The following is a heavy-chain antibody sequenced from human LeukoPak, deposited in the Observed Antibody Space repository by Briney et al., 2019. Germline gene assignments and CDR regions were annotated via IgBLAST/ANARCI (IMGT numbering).Heavy chain of an antibody. Sequence: GGSLRLSCAASGFTFSSYAMSWVRQAPGKGLEWVSAISGRVGSTYYADSGTGRFTIYRDNSNNTLYLQMNSLRAEGTAVYYCATNAMVDAFDIWGQGTMVTVSS. J-gene: IGHJ3*02. CDR3: ATNAMVDAFDI. CDR1: GFTFSSYA. V-gene: IGHV3-23*01. CDR2: ISGRVGST. D-gene: IGHD5-18*01.